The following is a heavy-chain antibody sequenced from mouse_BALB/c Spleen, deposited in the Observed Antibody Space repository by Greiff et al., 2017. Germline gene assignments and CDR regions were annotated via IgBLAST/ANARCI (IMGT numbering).Heavy chain of an antibody. J-gene: IGHJ3*01. D-gene: IGHD3-1*01. CDR3: AGGSSGSRFAY. CDR2: ISSGGSYT. Sequence: EVKLMESGGGLVKPGGSLKLSCAASGFTFSSYAMSWVRQSPEKRLEWVAEISSGGSYTYYPDTVTGRFTISRDNAKNTLYLEMSSLRSEDTAMYYCAGGSSGSRFAYWGQGTLVTVSA. V-gene: IGHV5-9-4*01. CDR1: GFTFSSYA.